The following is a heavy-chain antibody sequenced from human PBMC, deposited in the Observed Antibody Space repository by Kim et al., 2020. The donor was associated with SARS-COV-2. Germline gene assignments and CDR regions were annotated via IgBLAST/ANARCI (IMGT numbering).Heavy chain of an antibody. J-gene: IGHJ4*02. CDR3: ARDAMGGIATADGRRGGCFDS. CDR2: IIHTGST. CDR1: GGSFSGYH. D-gene: IGHD6-13*01. Sequence: SETLSLTCAVYGGSFSGYHWSWIRQAPGKGLECIGEIIHTGSTKYNPSLKSRVTISVDTSQNQFSLRLTSVSAADTAVYYCARDAMGGIATADGRRGGCFDSWGQGTLVTVSS. V-gene: IGHV4-34*12.